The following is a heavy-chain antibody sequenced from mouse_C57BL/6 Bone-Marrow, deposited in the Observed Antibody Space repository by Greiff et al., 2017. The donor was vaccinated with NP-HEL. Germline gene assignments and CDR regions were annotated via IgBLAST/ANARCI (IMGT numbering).Heavy chain of an antibody. CDR2: IRSKSNNYAT. Sequence: EVQVVESGGGLVQPKGSLKLSCAASGFSFNTYAMNWVRQAPGKGLEWVARIRSKSNNYATYYADSVKDRFTISRDDSESMLYLQMNNLKTEDTAMYYCVRQGWLLPSMDYWGQGTSVTVSS. V-gene: IGHV10-1*01. D-gene: IGHD2-3*01. CDR3: VRQGWLLPSMDY. CDR1: GFSFNTYA. J-gene: IGHJ4*01.